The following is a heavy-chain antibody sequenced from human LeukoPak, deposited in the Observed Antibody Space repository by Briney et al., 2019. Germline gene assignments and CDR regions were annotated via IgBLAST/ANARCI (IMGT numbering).Heavy chain of an antibody. D-gene: IGHD5-24*01. J-gene: IGHJ4*02. CDR2: IYYSGRT. CDR1: GXSISSGSYY. Sequence: PSQTLSLTCTVSGXSISSGSYYWSWIRQHPGKGLEWIGYIYYSGRTYYNPSLKSRLTISVDASNNQFSLRLSSATAADTAVYFCARDRDGYNSLDYWGQGTLVTVSS. V-gene: IGHV4-31*03. CDR3: ARDRDGYNSLDY.